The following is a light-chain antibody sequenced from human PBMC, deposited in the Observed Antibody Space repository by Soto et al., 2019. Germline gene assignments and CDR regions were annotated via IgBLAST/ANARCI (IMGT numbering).Light chain of an antibody. CDR1: SGHSSYN. V-gene: IGLV4-60*02. CDR3: ETWDSNTHV. J-gene: IGLJ3*02. CDR2: LEGSGSY. Sequence: QSVLTQSSSASASLGSSVKLTCTLSSGHSSYNIAWHQQQPGKAPRYLMKLEGSGSYNKGSGVPDRFSGSSSGADRYLTISTLQLEDEAGYYCETWDSNTHVFGGGTKVTVL.